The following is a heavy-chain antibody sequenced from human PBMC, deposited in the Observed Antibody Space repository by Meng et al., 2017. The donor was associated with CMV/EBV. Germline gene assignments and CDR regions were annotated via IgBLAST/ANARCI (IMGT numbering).Heavy chain of an antibody. CDR3: ARDYSAQGYSMDV. D-gene: IGHD6-13*01. J-gene: IGHJ6*02. CDR1: GFTVSSNY. Sequence: GGSLRLSCAASGFTVSSNYMSWVRQAPGKGLEWVSVIYSGGSTYYADSVKGRFTISRDNSKNTLYLQMNSLRAEDTAVYYCARDYSAQGYSMDVWGQGTTVTVSS. V-gene: IGHV3-53*01. CDR2: IYSGGST.